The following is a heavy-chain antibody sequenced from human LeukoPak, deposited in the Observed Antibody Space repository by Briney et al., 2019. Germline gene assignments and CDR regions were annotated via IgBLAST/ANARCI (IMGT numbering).Heavy chain of an antibody. D-gene: IGHD3-22*01. CDR2: IKQDGSEK. Sequence: GGSLRLSCAASGFTFSSYWMSWVRQAPGKGLEWVANIKQDGSEKYYVDSVKGRFTISRDNAKNSLYLQMNSLRAEDTAVYYCATAQLYYYDSSGPPNWYFDLWGRGALVTVSS. J-gene: IGHJ2*01. CDR3: ATAQLYYYDSSGPPNWYFDL. CDR1: GFTFSSYW. V-gene: IGHV3-7*01.